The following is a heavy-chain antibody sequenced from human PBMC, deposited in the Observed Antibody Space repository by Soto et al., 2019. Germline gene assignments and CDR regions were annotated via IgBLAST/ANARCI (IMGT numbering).Heavy chain of an antibody. Sequence: ASVKVSCKASGYTFTTSGISWARQAPGQGLEWMGWISAYNGNTNYAQKLQGRVTMTTDTSTSTAYMELRSLRSDDTAVYYCARIGLSSSESHFDYWGQGTLVTVSS. CDR3: ARIGLSSSESHFDY. V-gene: IGHV1-18*01. CDR2: ISAYNGNT. J-gene: IGHJ4*02. D-gene: IGHD6-13*01. CDR1: GYTFTTSG.